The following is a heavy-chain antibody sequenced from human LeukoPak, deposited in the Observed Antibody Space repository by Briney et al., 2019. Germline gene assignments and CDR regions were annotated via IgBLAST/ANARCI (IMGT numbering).Heavy chain of an antibody. Sequence: PSETLSLTCGVYGGSLSGFYWNWIRQPPGKGLEWIGEINHSGSTNYNPSLKSRVSLSVDTSKNQFSLRLSSVTAADTAVYYCAPGGVGATNWGQGTLVTVSS. CDR1: GGSLSGFY. V-gene: IGHV4-34*01. D-gene: IGHD1-26*01. CDR3: APGGVGATN. J-gene: IGHJ4*02. CDR2: INHSGST.